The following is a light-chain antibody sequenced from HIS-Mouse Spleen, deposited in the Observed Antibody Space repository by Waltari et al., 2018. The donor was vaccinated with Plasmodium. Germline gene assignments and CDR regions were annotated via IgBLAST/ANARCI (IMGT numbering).Light chain of an antibody. CDR1: SDINVGSYN. J-gene: IGLJ3*02. CDR2: YYSDSDK. CDR3: MIWPSNASGV. V-gene: IGLV5-37*01. Sequence: QPVLTHPPSSSASPGASARLTCTLPSDINVGSYNIYWYQQNPGSPPRYLLYYYSDSDKGQGSGVPSRFSGSKDASANTGILLISGLQSEDEADYYCMIWPSNASGVFGARPQPTVL.